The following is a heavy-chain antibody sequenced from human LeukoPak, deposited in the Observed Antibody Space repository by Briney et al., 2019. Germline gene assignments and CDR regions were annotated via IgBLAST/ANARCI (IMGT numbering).Heavy chain of an antibody. D-gene: IGHD6-13*01. Sequence: ASVKASCKASGYTFTSYDINWVRQATGQGLEWMGWMNPNSGNTGYAQKFQGRVTMTRNTSISTAYMELSSLRSEDTAVYYCARWSTAAGSYGMDVWGQGTTVTVSS. CDR1: GYTFTSYD. CDR2: MNPNSGNT. V-gene: IGHV1-8*01. J-gene: IGHJ6*02. CDR3: ARWSTAAGSYGMDV.